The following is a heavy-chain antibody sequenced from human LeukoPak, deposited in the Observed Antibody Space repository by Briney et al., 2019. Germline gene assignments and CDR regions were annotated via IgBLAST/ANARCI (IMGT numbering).Heavy chain of an antibody. CDR3: ARSGLYSSSS. V-gene: IGHV4-39*01. CDR2: IYYSGST. D-gene: IGHD6-6*01. J-gene: IGHJ5*02. Sequence: SETLSLTCTVSGGSISSYYWSWIRQPPGKGLEWIGSIYYSGSTYYNPSLKSRVTISVDTSKNQFSLKLSSVTAADTAVYYCARSGLYSSSSWGQGTLVTVSS. CDR1: GGSISSYY.